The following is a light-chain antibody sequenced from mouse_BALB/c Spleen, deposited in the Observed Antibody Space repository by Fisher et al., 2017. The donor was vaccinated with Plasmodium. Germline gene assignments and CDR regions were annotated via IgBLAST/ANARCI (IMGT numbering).Light chain of an antibody. J-gene: IGKJ1*01. V-gene: IGKV1-135*01. CDR3: WQGTHSWT. CDR1: QSLLDSDGKTY. Sequence: VLTQSPLTLSVTVGRPASISCKSSQSLLDSDGKTYLSWFLQRPGQSPKRLIYLVSKLDSGVPDRFTGSGSGTDFTLKISRVEAEDLGIYYCWQGTHSWTFGGGTKLEIK. CDR2: LVS.